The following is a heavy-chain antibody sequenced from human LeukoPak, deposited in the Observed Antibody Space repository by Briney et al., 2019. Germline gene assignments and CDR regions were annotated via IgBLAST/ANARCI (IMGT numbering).Heavy chain of an antibody. CDR2: ISGSGGST. CDR3: AKTRGDVVVAAIRY. D-gene: IGHD2-15*01. Sequence: GGSLRLSCAASGFTFSSYAMSWVRQAPGKGLEWVSAISGSGGSTYYADSVKGRFTISRDNSKNTLYLQMNSLRAEDTAVYYCAKTRGDVVVAAIRYWGQGTLVTVSS. J-gene: IGHJ4*02. V-gene: IGHV3-23*01. CDR1: GFTFSSYA.